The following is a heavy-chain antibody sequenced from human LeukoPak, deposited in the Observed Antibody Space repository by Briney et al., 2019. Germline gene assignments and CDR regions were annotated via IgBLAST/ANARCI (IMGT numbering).Heavy chain of an antibody. D-gene: IGHD1-1*01. Sequence: PGGSLRLSCAASGFTFSSYEMNWVRQAPGKGLEWVSYISSSGSTIYYADSVRGRFTISRDNAKNSLYLQMNSLRAEDTAVYYCARVQTGTTNWFDPWGQGTLVTVSS. V-gene: IGHV3-48*03. J-gene: IGHJ5*02. CDR3: ARVQTGTTNWFDP. CDR2: ISSSGSTI. CDR1: GFTFSSYE.